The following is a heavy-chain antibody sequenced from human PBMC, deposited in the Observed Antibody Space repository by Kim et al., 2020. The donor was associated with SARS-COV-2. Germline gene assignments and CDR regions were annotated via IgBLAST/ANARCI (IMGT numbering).Heavy chain of an antibody. J-gene: IGHJ5*02. CDR3: ARAVRGENWFDP. Sequence: SETLSLTCTVSGGSISSGGYYWSWIRQHPGKGLEWIGYIYYSGSTYYNPSLKSRVTISVDTSKNQFSLKLSSVTAADTAVYYCARAVRGENWFDPWGQGTLVTVSS. V-gene: IGHV4-31*03. CDR1: GGSISSGGYY. D-gene: IGHD3-16*01. CDR2: IYYSGST.